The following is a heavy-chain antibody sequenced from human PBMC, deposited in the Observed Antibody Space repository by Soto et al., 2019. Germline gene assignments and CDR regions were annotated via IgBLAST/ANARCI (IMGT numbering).Heavy chain of an antibody. CDR2: ISSSIIYT. Sequence: QVPLVESGGGLVKPGGSLRLSCAASGFTFSDYYMSWIRQAPGKGLEWVSYISSSIIYTNYADSVKGRFTISRDNAKNSLYLQMNSLRAEDTAVYYCARGGDGYNYPFDYWGQGTLVTVSS. J-gene: IGHJ4*02. CDR1: GFTFSDYY. V-gene: IGHV3-11*05. D-gene: IGHD5-12*01. CDR3: ARGGDGYNYPFDY.